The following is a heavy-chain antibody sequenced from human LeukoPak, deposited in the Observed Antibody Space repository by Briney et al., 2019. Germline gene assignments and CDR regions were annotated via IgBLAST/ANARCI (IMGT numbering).Heavy chain of an antibody. CDR1: VGSISSSSYY. CDR2: IYYSGST. J-gene: IGHJ4*02. V-gene: IGHV4-39*07. CDR3: ASEARGGNKGEFDY. Sequence: SETLSLTCTVSVGSISSSSYYWGWIRQPPGKGLEWIGSIYYSGSTYYNPSLKSRVTISVDTSKNQFSLKLSSVTAADTAVYYCASEARGGNKGEFDYWGQGTLVTVSS. D-gene: IGHD4-23*01.